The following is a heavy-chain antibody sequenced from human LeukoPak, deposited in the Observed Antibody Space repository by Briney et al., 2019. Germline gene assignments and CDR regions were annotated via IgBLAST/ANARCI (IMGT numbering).Heavy chain of an antibody. V-gene: IGHV4-34*01. CDR1: GGSLTGYY. CDR2: IDHSGST. CDR3: ASSNHFWSGYYLLDY. Sequence: SETLSLTCAVYGGSLTGYYWSWIRQPPGKGLEWIGEIDHSGSTNYNPSLKSRVTISVDTSKNQFSLELSSVTAADTAVYYCASSNHFWSGYYLLDYWGQGTLVTVSS. D-gene: IGHD3-3*02. J-gene: IGHJ4*02.